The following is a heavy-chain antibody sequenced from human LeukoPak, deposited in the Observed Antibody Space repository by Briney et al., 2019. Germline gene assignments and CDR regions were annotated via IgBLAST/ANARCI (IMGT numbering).Heavy chain of an antibody. V-gene: IGHV3-7*03. CDR1: GFTFSDYW. J-gene: IGHJ4*02. Sequence: PGGSLRLSCAAAGFTFSDYWMSWVRQAPGKGLEWVANIKQDGSEKYYVDSEKGRFTISRDNARNSLYLQMNSLRAEDTAVYYCARDRGLSYGYNFDYWGQGTLVSVSS. CDR3: ARDRGLSYGYNFDY. CDR2: IKQDGSEK. D-gene: IGHD5-18*01.